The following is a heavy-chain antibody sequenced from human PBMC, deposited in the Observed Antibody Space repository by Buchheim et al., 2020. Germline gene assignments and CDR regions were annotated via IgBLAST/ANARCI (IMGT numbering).Heavy chain of an antibody. J-gene: IGHJ4*02. V-gene: IGHV1-46*01. CDR1: GYTFTSYY. Sequence: QVQLVQSGAEVKKPGASVKVSCKASGYTFTSYYMHWVRQAPGQGFEWMGLNNPSGGSTTYAQKFQGSVTMTRDTSTSTVSMELSSLRSEDTAVYDCARDRGSGWNYFDYWGQGTL. CDR2: NNPSGGST. D-gene: IGHD6-19*01. CDR3: ARDRGSGWNYFDY.